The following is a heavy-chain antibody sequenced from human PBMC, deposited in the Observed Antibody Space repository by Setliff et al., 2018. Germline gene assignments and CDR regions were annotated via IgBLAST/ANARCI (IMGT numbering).Heavy chain of an antibody. D-gene: IGHD3-9*01. CDR1: GGSFSGYY. V-gene: IGHV4-34*01. CDR2: INHSGTT. J-gene: IGHJ5*02. Sequence: PSETLSLTCAVYGGSFSGYYWSWIRQPPGKGLEWIGEINHSGTTYYNPSLESRITMSVDTSNNRFSLKLTSVTAADTAVYYCARHPTGFPNWFDVWGQGTLVTVPQ. CDR3: ARHPTGFPNWFDV.